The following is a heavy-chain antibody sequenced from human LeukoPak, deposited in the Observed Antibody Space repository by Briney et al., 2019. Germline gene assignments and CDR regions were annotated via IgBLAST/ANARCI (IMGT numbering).Heavy chain of an antibody. Sequence: PRGSLRLSCAASGFTVSSNYMSWVRQAPGKALEWVSVIYSGGSTYYADSVKGRFTISRDNSKNTLYLQMNSLRAEDTAVYYCARERGDYYFDYWGQGTLVTVSS. CDR3: ARERGDYYFDY. CDR1: GFTVSSNY. D-gene: IGHD2-21*02. J-gene: IGHJ4*02. V-gene: IGHV3-66*01. CDR2: IYSGGST.